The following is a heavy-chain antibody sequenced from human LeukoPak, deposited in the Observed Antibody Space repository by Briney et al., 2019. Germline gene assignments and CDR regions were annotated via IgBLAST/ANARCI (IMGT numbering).Heavy chain of an antibody. CDR3: AKDRVSSETDFDS. CDR2: IRYDGSNE. J-gene: IGHJ5*01. D-gene: IGHD3-22*01. CDR1: GFTFSNYG. Sequence: PGGSLRLSCAASGFTFSNYGMHWVRQAPGKGLEWVAFIRYDGSNEYYADSVKGRFTISRDNSKNTVYLQMNSLRAEDTAVYYCAKDRVSSETDFDSWGQGTLATVPS. V-gene: IGHV3-30*02.